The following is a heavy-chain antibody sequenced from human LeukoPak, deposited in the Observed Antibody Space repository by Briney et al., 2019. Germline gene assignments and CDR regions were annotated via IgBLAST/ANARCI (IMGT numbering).Heavy chain of an antibody. J-gene: IGHJ4*02. CDR3: ARSVWDTSGYYFDF. Sequence: SETLSLICAVYGGSFSGYYWSWIRQPPGKGLEWIGEINHSGSTNYNPSLKSRVTLSVDTSKNQFSLKLSSVTAADTAEYYCARSVWDTSGYYFDFWGQGTLVTVSS. D-gene: IGHD3-22*01. CDR2: INHSGST. CDR1: GGSFSGYY. V-gene: IGHV4-34*01.